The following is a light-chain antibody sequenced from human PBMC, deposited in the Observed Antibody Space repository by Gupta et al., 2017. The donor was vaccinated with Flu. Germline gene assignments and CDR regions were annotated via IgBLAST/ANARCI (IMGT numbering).Light chain of an antibody. Sequence: SALTQPASVSGSPGQSITISCTGTSSDVGSYNLVSWYQQHPGKAPKLMIYEDRKRPAGAAIPFSCSSSGTTATLTIAERQAEAEDYYYSAAEATSSWVFGGGTKLTVL. CDR1: SSDVGSYNL. CDR3: AAEATSSWV. J-gene: IGLJ3*02. CDR2: EDR. V-gene: IGLV2-23*01.